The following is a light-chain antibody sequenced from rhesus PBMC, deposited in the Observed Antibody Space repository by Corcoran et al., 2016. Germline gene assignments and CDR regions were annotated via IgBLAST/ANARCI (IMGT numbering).Light chain of an antibody. CDR1: SSGIGGYNR. V-gene: IGLV2-13*03. CDR3: SSFASCGTFI. J-gene: IGLJ1*01. CDR2: EVS. Sequence: QATPTQSPSVSGSPGQSFNFSCTGTSSGIGGYNRVSWFQHHPGKAPKLMIYEVSKRPSGVSDRFSGSKSENTTSLTISGLQAEDEVDYYCSSFASCGTFIFGAGTRLTVL.